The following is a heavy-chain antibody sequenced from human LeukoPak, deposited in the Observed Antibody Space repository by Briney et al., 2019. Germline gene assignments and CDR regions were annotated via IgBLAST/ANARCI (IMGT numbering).Heavy chain of an antibody. CDR1: GFTFDDYA. V-gene: IGHV3-9*01. CDR3: ARAAMDV. CDR2: ISWNSGSI. Sequence: GGSLRLSCAASGFTFDDYAMHWVRQAPGKGLEWVSGISWNSGSIGYADSVKGRFTISRDNAKNSLYLQMNSLRAEDTAVYYCARAAMDVWGKGTTVTVSS. J-gene: IGHJ6*04.